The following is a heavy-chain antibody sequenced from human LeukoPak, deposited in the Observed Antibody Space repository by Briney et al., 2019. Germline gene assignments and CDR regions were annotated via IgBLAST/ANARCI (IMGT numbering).Heavy chain of an antibody. D-gene: IGHD3-9*01. CDR3: ARDVGPQMYYDILTGYRTLPYYFDY. V-gene: IGHV3-11*01. CDR1: GFTFSDYY. Sequence: GGSLRLSCAASGFTFSDYYMSWIRQAPGKGLEWVSYISSSGSTIYYADSVKGRFTISRDNAKNSLYLQMNSLRAEDTAVYYCARDVGPQMYYDILTGYRTLPYYFDYWGQGTLVTVSS. CDR2: ISSSGSTI. J-gene: IGHJ4*02.